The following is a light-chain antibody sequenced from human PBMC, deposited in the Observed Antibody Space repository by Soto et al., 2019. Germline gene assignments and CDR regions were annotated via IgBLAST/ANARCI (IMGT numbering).Light chain of an antibody. CDR3: QEYGSSRT. V-gene: IGKV3-20*01. CDR1: QSVTSNS. CDR2: GAY. Sequence: EIVLTQSPGTLSLSPGERATLSCRASQSVTSNSLAWYQQKPGQAPRLLIYGAYNRATGIPDRFSGSGSGTDFTLTISRLEPEDFAVYYRQEYGSSRTFGLGTKVEIK. J-gene: IGKJ1*01.